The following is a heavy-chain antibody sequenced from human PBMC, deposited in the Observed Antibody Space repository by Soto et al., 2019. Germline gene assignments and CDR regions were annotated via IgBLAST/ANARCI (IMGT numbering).Heavy chain of an antibody. V-gene: IGHV3-23*01. CDR2: ISGSGGSS. Sequence: PGGSLRLACAASGVTFTSYAMSWVRQAPGKGLEWVSAISGSGGSSYYADSVKGRFTISRDNSKNTLFLQMNSLRAEDTAIYYCAKGGSYYYDSSGYYANWGQGTLVTVSS. D-gene: IGHD3-22*01. CDR1: GVTFTSYA. J-gene: IGHJ4*02. CDR3: AKGGSYYYDSSGYYAN.